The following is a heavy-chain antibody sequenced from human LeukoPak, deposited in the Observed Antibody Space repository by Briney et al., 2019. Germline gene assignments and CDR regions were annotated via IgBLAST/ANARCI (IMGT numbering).Heavy chain of an antibody. CDR3: ARGYYGSGSYWYYYYGMDV. CDR1: GGSISSGDYY. D-gene: IGHD3-10*01. CDR2: IYYSGST. J-gene: IGHJ6*02. V-gene: IGHV4-30-4*01. Sequence: SQTLSLTCTVSGGSISSGDYYWSWIRQPPGKGLEWIGYIYYSGSTNYNPSLKSRVTISVDTSKNQFSLKLSSVTAADTAVYYCARGYYGSGSYWYYYYGMDVWGQGTTVTVSS.